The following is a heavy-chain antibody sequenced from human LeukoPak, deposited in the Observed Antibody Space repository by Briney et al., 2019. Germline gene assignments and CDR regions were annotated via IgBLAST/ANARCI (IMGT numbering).Heavy chain of an antibody. CDR1: GYSFTSYW. V-gene: IGHV5-10-1*01. D-gene: IGHD1-26*01. Sequence: GESLMISCQGSGYSFTSYWISWVRQMPGEGLEWMGRNDPSDSYTNYSPTFQGHVTISADKSISTAYLQWSSLKASDTAMYYCARRRYSGSYRFDPWGQGTLVTVSS. CDR2: NDPSDSYT. CDR3: ARRRYSGSYRFDP. J-gene: IGHJ5*02.